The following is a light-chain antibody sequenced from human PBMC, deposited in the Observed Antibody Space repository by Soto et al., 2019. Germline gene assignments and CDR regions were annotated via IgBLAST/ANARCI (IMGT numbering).Light chain of an antibody. V-gene: IGLV2-14*01. CDR2: DVS. J-gene: IGLJ2*01. CDR1: SSDVGGYNY. Sequence: QSVLTQPASVSGSPGQSITISCTGTSSDVGGYNYVSWYQQHPGKAPKLMIYDVSNRPSGVSNRFSGSKSGNTASLTISGLQAEDEADYYCSSYTSSSTRVFGGGTKDTVL. CDR3: SSYTSSSTRV.